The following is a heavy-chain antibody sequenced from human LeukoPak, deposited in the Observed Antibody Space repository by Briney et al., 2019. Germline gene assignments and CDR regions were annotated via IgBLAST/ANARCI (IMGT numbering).Heavy chain of an antibody. J-gene: IGHJ4*02. CDR3: ARDRPAYYYDSSGSNIFDY. Sequence: GASVKVSCKASGYTFTSYGISWVRQAPGQGLEWMGWISAYNGNTNYAQKLQGRVTMTTDTSTSTAYMELRSLRSDDTAVYYCARDRPAYYYDSSGSNIFDYWGQGTLVTVSS. V-gene: IGHV1-18*01. CDR2: ISAYNGNT. CDR1: GYTFTSYG. D-gene: IGHD3-22*01.